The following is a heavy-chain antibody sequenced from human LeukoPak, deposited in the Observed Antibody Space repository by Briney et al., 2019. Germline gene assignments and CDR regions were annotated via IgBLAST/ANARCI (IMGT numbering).Heavy chain of an antibody. CDR1: GFTFSSYS. CDR3: ARSRPVRGVTFDY. V-gene: IGHV3-48*02. Sequence: GGSLRLSCAAPGFTFSSYSMNWVRQAPGRGLEWISFISSSSSSTILYADSVKGRFTISRDTAKNSLYLQMNSLRDEDTAVYYCARSRPVRGVTFDYWGQGTLVTVSS. J-gene: IGHJ4*02. CDR2: ISSSSSSTI. D-gene: IGHD3-10*02.